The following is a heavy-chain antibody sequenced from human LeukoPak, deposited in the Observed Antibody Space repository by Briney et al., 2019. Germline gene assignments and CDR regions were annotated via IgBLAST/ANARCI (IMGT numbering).Heavy chain of an antibody. CDR3: ARDDPLEVVPAAVLGFDP. V-gene: IGHV7-4-1*02. Sequence: ASVKVSCKASGATFTTYLMNWVRQAPGHGLERGGGVTTNTGNPTYAQGFTGRFVFSLDTSVSTAYLQISSLKAEDTAVYYCARDDPLEVVPAAVLGFDPWGQGTLVTVSS. J-gene: IGHJ5*02. CDR1: GATFTTYL. CDR2: VTTNTGNP. D-gene: IGHD2-2*01.